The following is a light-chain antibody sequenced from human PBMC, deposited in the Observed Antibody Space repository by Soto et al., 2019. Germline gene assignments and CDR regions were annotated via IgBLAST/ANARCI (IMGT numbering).Light chain of an antibody. CDR2: GAS. J-gene: IGKJ4*01. CDR3: QQYGSSPLT. CDR1: QSVSSSY. V-gene: IGKV3-20*01. Sequence: DIVLTQSPGTLSLSPGERATLSCRASQSVSSSYLAWYQQKPGQAPRLLIYGASIRATGIPDRFSGSGSGTDFPLTISRLEHEDFAVYYCQQYGSSPLTFGGGTKVEIK.